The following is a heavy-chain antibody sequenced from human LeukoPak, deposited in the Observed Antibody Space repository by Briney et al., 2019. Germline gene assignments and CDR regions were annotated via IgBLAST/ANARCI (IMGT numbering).Heavy chain of an antibody. V-gene: IGHV3-7*01. J-gene: IGHJ4*02. CDR1: GFTFSSYW. CDR3: ARRGYCSGGSCYGSRYFDY. CDR2: IKQDGSEK. D-gene: IGHD2-15*01. Sequence: PGGSLRLSCAASGFTFSSYWMSWVRQAPGEGREWVANIKQDGSEKYYVDSVKGRFTISRDNAKNSLYLQMNSLRAEDTAVYYCARRGYCSGGSCYGSRYFDYWGQGTLVTVSS.